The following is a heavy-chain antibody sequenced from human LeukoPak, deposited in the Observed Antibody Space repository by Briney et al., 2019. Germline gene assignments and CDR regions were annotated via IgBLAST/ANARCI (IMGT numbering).Heavy chain of an antibody. V-gene: IGHV1-18*01. CDR3: VRDDYGDYLPGY. D-gene: IGHD4-17*01. CDR2: ISAYNGNT. Sequence: ASVKVSCKASGYTFTSYGISWVRPAPGQGLEWMGWISAYNGNTNYAQKLQGRVTMTTGTSTSTAYMELRSLRSDDTAVYYCVRDDYGDYLPGYWGQGTLVTVSS. J-gene: IGHJ4*02. CDR1: GYTFTSYG.